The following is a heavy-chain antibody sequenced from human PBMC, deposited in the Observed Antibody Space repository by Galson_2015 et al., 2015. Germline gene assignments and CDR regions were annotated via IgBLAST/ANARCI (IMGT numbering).Heavy chain of an antibody. CDR1: GFTFSGSA. CDR3: TRRKGCSGGSFQHVIREFDY. CDR2: IRRKANSYAT. D-gene: IGHD2-15*01. Sequence: LRLSCAASGFTFSGSAMHWVRQASGKGLEWVGRIRRKANSYATAYAASVKGRFTISRDDSKNTAYLQMNSLKTEDTAVYYCTRRKGCSGGSFQHVIREFDYWGQGTLVTVSS. V-gene: IGHV3-73*01. J-gene: IGHJ4*02.